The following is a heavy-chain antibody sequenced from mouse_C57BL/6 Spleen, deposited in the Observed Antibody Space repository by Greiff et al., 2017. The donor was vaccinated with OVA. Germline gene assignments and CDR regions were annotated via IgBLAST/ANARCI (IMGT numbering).Heavy chain of an antibody. V-gene: IGHV1-26*01. CDR3: ARRVSTMIFAY. CDR2: INPNNGGT. J-gene: IGHJ3*01. CDR1: GYTFTDYY. Sequence: EVQLQQSGPELVKPGASVKISCKASGYTFTDYYMNWVKQSHGKSLEWIGDINPNNGGTSYNQKFKGKATLTVDKSSSTAYMELRSLTSEDSAVYYCARRVSTMIFAYWGQGTLVTVSA. D-gene: IGHD2-4*01.